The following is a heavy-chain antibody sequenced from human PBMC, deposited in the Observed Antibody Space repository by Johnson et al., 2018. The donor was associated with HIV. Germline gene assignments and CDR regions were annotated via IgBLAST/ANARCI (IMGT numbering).Heavy chain of an antibody. CDR3: ATTNNIALPGYV. D-gene: IGHD3-3*02. CDR1: GFTFSSYG. CDR2: IWYDGSNK. V-gene: IGHV3-33*08. Sequence: VQLVESGGGVVQPGRSLRLSCAASGFTFSSYGMHWVRQAPGKGLEWVAVIWYDGSNKYYADSVKGRFTISRDNSKNTLYLQMNSLTVEDTAFYYCATTNNIALPGYVWGQGTMVTVSS. J-gene: IGHJ3*01.